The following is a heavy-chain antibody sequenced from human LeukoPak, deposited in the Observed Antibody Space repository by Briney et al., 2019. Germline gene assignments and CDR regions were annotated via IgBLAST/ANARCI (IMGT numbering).Heavy chain of an antibody. CDR2: INHSGST. D-gene: IGHD2-15*01. CDR1: GFTFSSYA. CDR3: ARGSQSLGYCSGGSCRAKIFDY. J-gene: IGHJ4*02. V-gene: IGHV4-34*01. Sequence: AGGSLRLSCAASGFTFSSYAMNWIRQPPGKGLEWIGEINHSGSTNYNPSLKSRVTISVDTSKNQFSLKLSSVTAADTAVYYCARGSQSLGYCSGGSCRAKIFDYWGQGTLVTVSS.